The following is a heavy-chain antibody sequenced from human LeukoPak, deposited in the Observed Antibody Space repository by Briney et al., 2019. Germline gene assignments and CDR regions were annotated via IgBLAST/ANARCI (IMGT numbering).Heavy chain of an antibody. CDR1: GYAFTSYA. Sequence: ASVKVSCKASGYAFTSYAMNWVRQAPGQGLEWMGWINTNTGNPTYAQGFTGRFVFSLDTSVSTAYLQISSLKAEDTAVYYCARDRITMVRGVINRNWFDPWGQGTLVTVSS. V-gene: IGHV7-4-1*02. J-gene: IGHJ5*02. CDR3: ARDRITMVRGVINRNWFDP. D-gene: IGHD3-10*01. CDR2: INTNTGNP.